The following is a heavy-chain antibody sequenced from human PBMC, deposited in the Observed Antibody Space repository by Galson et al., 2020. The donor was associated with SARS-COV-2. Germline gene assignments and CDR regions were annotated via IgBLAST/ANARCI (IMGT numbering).Heavy chain of an antibody. CDR3: ARGLSGYSYGAPYNWFDP. D-gene: IGHD5-18*01. CDR2: IYYSGST. V-gene: IGHV4-31*03. CDR1: GGSISSGGYY. Sequence: SETLSLTCTVSGGSISSGGYYWSWIRQHPGKGLEWIGYIYYSGSTYYNPSLKSRVTISVDTSKNQFSLKLSSVTAAYTAVYYCARGLSGYSYGAPYNWFDPWGQGTLVTVSS. J-gene: IGHJ5*02.